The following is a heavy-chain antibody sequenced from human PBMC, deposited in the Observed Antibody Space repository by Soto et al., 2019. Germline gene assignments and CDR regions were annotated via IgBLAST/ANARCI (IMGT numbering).Heavy chain of an antibody. CDR3: ARDRYGSGSYYGEGY. CDR2: ISAYNGNT. D-gene: IGHD3-10*01. V-gene: IGHV1-18*01. CDR1: GYTFTSYG. J-gene: IGHJ4*02. Sequence: ASVKVSCKASGYTFTSYGISWVRQAPGQGLEWMGWISAYNGNTNYAQKLQGRVTMTTDTSTSAAYMELRSLRSDDTAVYYCARDRYGSGSYYGEGYWGQGTLVTVSS.